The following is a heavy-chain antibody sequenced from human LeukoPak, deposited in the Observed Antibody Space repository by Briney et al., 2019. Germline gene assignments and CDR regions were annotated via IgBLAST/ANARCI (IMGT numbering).Heavy chain of an antibody. J-gene: IGHJ3*02. CDR3: ATDRTSRGAFDI. V-gene: IGHV1-24*01. Sequence: GASVKVSCKASGYTFTSFVISWVRQAPGQGLEWMGGFDPEDGETIYAQKFQGRVTMTEDTSTDTAYMELSSLRSEDTAVYYCATDRTSRGAFDIWGQGTMVTVSS. CDR1: GYTFTSFV. D-gene: IGHD3-10*01. CDR2: FDPEDGET.